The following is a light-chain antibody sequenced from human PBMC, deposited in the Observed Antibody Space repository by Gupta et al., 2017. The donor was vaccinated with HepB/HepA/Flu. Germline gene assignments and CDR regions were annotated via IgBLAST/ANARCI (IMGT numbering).Light chain of an antibody. V-gene: IGLV1-44*01. CDR2: SNN. Sequence: SVLTQPPSASRTPGQRVTVSCSGGSSNIGSNTVHWYQQLPGTAPKLLIYSNNQRPSGVPDRCSGSKSGTSASLAISGLQAEDEADYYCTAGDYSRKGRVFGGGTKLTVL. CDR1: SSNIGSNT. CDR3: TAGDYSRKGRV. J-gene: IGLJ3*02.